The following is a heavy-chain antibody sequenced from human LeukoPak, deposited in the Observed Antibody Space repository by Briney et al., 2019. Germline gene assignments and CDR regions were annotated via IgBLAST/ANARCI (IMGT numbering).Heavy chain of an antibody. CDR2: IYYSGST. V-gene: IGHV4-39*01. CDR3: ARTSGRYSGVY. CDR1: GGSISSSSYY. D-gene: IGHD5-18*01. Sequence: SETLSLTCTVSGGSISSSSYYWGWIRQPPGKGLEWIGSIYYSGSTYYNPSLKSRVTISVDTSKNQFSLKLSSVTAADTAVYYCARTSGRYSGVYWGQGTLVTVSS. J-gene: IGHJ4*02.